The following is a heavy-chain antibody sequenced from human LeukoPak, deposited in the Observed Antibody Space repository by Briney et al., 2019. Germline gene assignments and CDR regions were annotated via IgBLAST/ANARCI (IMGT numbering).Heavy chain of an antibody. V-gene: IGHV3-23*01. CDR2: IGGRGGSA. CDR3: ARAGDGYSDAFDI. J-gene: IGHJ3*02. Sequence: HPGGSLRLSCAASGFTFSSYGMSWVRQAPGKGLEWVSSIGGRGGSAYYADSVKGRFTISRDNAKNSLYLQMNSLRAEDTAVYYCARAGDGYSDAFDIWGQGTMVTVSS. CDR1: GFTFSSYG. D-gene: IGHD5-24*01.